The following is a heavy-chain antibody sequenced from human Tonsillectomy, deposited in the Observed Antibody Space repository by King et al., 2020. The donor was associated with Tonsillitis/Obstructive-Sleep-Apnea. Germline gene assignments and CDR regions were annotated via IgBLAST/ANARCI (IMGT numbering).Heavy chain of an antibody. CDR1: VVTVSSNY. CDR2: IYSGGST. V-gene: IGHV3-53*01. J-gene: IGHJ6*02. D-gene: IGHD6-6*01. CDR3: ARGKLAARTYYYYGMDV. Sequence: VQLVQSGGGLIQPGGSLRLSCAASVVTVSSNYMSWVRQAPGKGLEWVSVIYSGGSTYYADSVKGRFTISRNNSKNTLYLQMNSLRAEDTAVYYCARGKLAARTYYYYGMDVWGQGTTVTVSS.